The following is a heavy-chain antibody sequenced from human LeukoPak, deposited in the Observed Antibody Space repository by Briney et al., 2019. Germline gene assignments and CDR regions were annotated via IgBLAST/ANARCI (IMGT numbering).Heavy chain of an antibody. Sequence: PSETLSLTCTVSGGSISSGSYYWSWIRQPAGKGLEWIGRIYTSGSTNYNPSLKSRVTISVDTSKNQFSLKLSSVTAADTAVYYCARWSIPQGGMDVWGKGTTVTVSS. V-gene: IGHV4-61*02. J-gene: IGHJ6*03. CDR1: GGSISSGSYY. CDR3: ARWSIPQGGMDV. CDR2: IYTSGST. D-gene: IGHD2-21*01.